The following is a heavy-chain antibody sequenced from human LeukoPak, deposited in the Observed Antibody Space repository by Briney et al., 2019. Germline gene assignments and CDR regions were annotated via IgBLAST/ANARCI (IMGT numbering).Heavy chain of an antibody. Sequence: GGSLRLSCAASGFTFSSYWMHWVRQAPGKGPVWVSHINSDGSSPIYAVSVKGRLTISRDIAKIALYLQMNILRAEDTAVYYCARGVGYCSSTSCYWMFVLWGQGTVVTVSS. D-gene: IGHD2-2*01. J-gene: IGHJ5*02. V-gene: IGHV3-74*01. CDR2: INSDGSSP. CDR3: ARGVGYCSSTSCYWMFVL. CDR1: GFTFSSYW.